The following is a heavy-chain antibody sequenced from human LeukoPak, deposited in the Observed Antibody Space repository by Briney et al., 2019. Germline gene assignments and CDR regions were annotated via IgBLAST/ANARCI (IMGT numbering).Heavy chain of an antibody. Sequence: GESLKISCKGSGYSFTSYWIGWVRQMPGKGLEWLGIIYPGDSDTRYSPSFQGQVTISADKSISTAYLQWSSLKASDTAMYYCASRFYCSSTSCYKGNDAFDIWGQGTMVTVSS. CDR2: IYPGDSDT. J-gene: IGHJ3*02. CDR1: GYSFTSYW. D-gene: IGHD2-2*02. CDR3: ASRFYCSSTSCYKGNDAFDI. V-gene: IGHV5-51*01.